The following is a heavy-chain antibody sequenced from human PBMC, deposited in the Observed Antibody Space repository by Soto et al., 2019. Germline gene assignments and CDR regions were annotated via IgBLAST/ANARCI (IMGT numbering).Heavy chain of an antibody. V-gene: IGHV5-51*01. CDR3: ARQNLPTPYDYMLRYYYYMDV. D-gene: IGHD3-16*01. J-gene: IGHJ6*03. Sequence: GESLKISCKGSGYSFTSYWIGWVRQMPGKGLEWMGIIYPGDSDTRYSPSFQGQVTISAAKSISTAYLQWSSLKASDTAMYYCARQNLPTPYDYMLRYYYYMDVWGKGTTVTVSS. CDR2: IYPGDSDT. CDR1: GYSFTSYW.